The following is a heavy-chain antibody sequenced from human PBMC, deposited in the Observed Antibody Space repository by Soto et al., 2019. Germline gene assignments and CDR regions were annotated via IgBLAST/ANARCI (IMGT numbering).Heavy chain of an antibody. CDR2: IWYDGSNE. CDR3: ARDQTDSGGYSDS. CDR1: GFNFSSSG. Sequence: GGSLRLSCEASGFNFSSSGIHWCRQAPGEGVEWVAIIWYDGSNEYYADSVKGRFTISRDNSKNTVYLQVSKLRAEDTAVYFCARDQTDSGGYSDSWGQGTLVTVSS. J-gene: IGHJ4*02. D-gene: IGHD3-22*01. V-gene: IGHV3-33*01.